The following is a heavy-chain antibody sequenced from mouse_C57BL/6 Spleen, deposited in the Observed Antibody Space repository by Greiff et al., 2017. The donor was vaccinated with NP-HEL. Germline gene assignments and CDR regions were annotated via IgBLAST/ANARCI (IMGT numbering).Heavy chain of an antibody. J-gene: IGHJ3*01. CDR2: ISNGGGST. V-gene: IGHV5-12*01. Sequence: EVKLVESGGGLVQPGGSLKLSCAASGFTFSDYYMYWVRQTPEKRLEWVAYISNGGGSTYYPDTVKGRFTISRDNAKNTLYLQMSRLKSEDTAMYYCARSYGYPFAYWGQGTLVTVSA. CDR3: ARSYGYPFAY. CDR1: GFTFSDYY. D-gene: IGHD2-2*01.